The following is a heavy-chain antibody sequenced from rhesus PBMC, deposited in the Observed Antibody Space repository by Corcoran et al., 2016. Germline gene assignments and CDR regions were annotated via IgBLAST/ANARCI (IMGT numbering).Heavy chain of an antibody. Sequence: QLQLQESGPGLVKPSETLSLTCAVSGYSISSGYGWSWIRQPPWKGLEWIGYISYSGSTSYNPSLKSRVTISRDTSKNQFSLKLSSVTAADTAVYYCARASSSRPIDYWGQGVLVTVSS. CDR3: ARASSSRPIDY. CDR1: GYSISSGYG. CDR2: ISYSGST. V-gene: IGHV4-122*02. D-gene: IGHD2-15*01. J-gene: IGHJ4*01.